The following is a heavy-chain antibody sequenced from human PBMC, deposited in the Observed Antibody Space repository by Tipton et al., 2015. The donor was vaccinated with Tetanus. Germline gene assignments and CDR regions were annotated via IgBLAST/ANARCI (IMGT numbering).Heavy chain of an antibody. Sequence: TLSLTCTVSGGSVRSGSYYWNWIRQPPGKGLEWIGYISYSGSTNSNYSLKSRITISQDTSKHQFSLKLTSVTAADTALYYCARANYDFPKKGPFDSWGQGSLVIVSS. CDR1: GGSVRSGSYY. CDR3: ARANYDFPKKGPFDS. D-gene: IGHD3-3*01. J-gene: IGHJ4*02. V-gene: IGHV4-61*01. CDR2: ISYSGST.